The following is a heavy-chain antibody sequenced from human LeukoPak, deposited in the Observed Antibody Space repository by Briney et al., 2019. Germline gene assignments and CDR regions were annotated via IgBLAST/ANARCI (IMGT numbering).Heavy chain of an antibody. V-gene: IGHV3-7*01. D-gene: IGHD3-16*01. CDR3: ARGGGAGDY. J-gene: IGHJ4*02. CDR2: IKQDGSDS. Sequence: PGGSLRLSCAASGFTFSTYWMSWVRQAPGKGLEWVASIKQDGSDSHYVDSVKGRFTISRDNAKNSLYLQMNSLRPEDTAVYYCARGGGAGDYWGQGTLVTVSS. CDR1: GFTFSTYW.